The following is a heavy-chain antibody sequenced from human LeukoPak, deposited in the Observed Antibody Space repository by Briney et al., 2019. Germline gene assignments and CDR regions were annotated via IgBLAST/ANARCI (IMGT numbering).Heavy chain of an antibody. V-gene: IGHV4-59*08. CDR3: VRLSVVSPHRYFDV. CDR2: IYDNGNT. J-gene: IGHJ2*01. Sequence: SETLSLTCTVSGGSISSYYWSWIRQPPGKGLEWIAYIYDNGNTNYNPSLKSRATISLDTPKKQYSLKVTSVTAADTAVYYCVRLSVVSPHRYFDVWGRGTLVTVFS. D-gene: IGHD4-23*01. CDR1: GGSISSYY.